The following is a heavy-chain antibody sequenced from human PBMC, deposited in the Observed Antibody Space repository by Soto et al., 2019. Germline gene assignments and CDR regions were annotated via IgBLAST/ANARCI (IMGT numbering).Heavy chain of an antibody. CDR3: ATIAVVLY. J-gene: IGHJ4*02. CDR2: IIPILGIA. Sequence: SVKGSCKASGGTLSSYTISWVRQAPGQGLEWMGRIIPILGIANYAQKFQGRVTITADKSTSTAYMELSSLRSEDTAVYYCATIAVVLYWGQGTLVTVSS. CDR1: GGTLSSYT. D-gene: IGHD6-19*01. V-gene: IGHV1-69*02.